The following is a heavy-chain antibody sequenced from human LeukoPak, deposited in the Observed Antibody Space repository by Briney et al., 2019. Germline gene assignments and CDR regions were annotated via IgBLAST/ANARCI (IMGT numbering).Heavy chain of an antibody. D-gene: IGHD3-10*02. Sequence: GGTLRLSCAASGFTFSNYSMNWVRQAPGKGLEWVSSISSSSSYIYYADSVKGRFTISRDNAKNSLYLQMNSLRAEDTAVYYCAELGITMIGGVWGKGTTVTISS. CDR3: AELGITMIGGV. CDR2: ISSSSSYI. J-gene: IGHJ6*04. CDR1: GFTFSNYS. V-gene: IGHV3-21*01.